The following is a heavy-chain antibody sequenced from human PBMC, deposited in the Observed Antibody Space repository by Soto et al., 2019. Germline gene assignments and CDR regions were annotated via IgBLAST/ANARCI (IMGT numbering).Heavy chain of an antibody. V-gene: IGHV3-23*01. CDR2: ISGSGGST. J-gene: IGHJ6*02. D-gene: IGHD2-15*01. Sequence: PGGSLRLSCAASGFTFSSYAMSWVRQAPGKGLEWVSAISGSGGSTYYADSVKGRFTISRDNSKNTLYLQMNSLRAEDTAVYYCAKGGCSGGSCYSFLYYYGMDVWGQGTTVTVSS. CDR3: AKGGCSGGSCYSFLYYYGMDV. CDR1: GFTFSSYA.